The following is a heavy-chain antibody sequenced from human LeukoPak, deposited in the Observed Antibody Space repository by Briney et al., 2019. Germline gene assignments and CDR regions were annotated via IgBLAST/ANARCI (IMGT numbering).Heavy chain of an antibody. CDR1: GGSISSSSYY. Sequence: SETLSLTCTVSGGSISSSSYYWGWIRQPPGKGLEWIGSIYYSGSTYYNPSLKSRVTISVDTSKNQFSLKLSSVTAADTAVYYCARGEPVKHYYYDSSGPVGYFDLWGRGTLVTVSS. CDR3: ARGEPVKHYYYDSSGPVGYFDL. CDR2: IYYSGST. D-gene: IGHD3-22*01. V-gene: IGHV4-39*07. J-gene: IGHJ2*01.